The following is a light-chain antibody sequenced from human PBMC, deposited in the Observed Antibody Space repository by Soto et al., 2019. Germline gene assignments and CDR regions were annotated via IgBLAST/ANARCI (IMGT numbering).Light chain of an antibody. CDR1: RSDVGGYHH. CDR3: CSFANNFTYV. Sequence: QSALTQPRSVSGSPGQSVTISCTGTRSDVGGYHHVSWIQQHPGEAPKLIMYDVIERPSGVPNRFSGSKFGNTASLTISGLQAEDEADYYCCSFANNFTYVFGHGTKGTVL. V-gene: IGLV2-11*01. J-gene: IGLJ1*01. CDR2: DVI.